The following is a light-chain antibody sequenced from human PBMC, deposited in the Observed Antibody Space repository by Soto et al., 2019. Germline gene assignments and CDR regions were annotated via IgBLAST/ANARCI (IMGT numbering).Light chain of an antibody. CDR1: QDISNY. Sequence: DIQMTQSPSSLSASVGDRVTITCQASQDISNYLNWYQQKPGKAPKLLSYDASNLETGVPSRFSGSGSGTDFTFTISSLQHEDIATYYCQQYDNLLTFGGGTKVEIK. J-gene: IGKJ4*01. CDR3: QQYDNLLT. V-gene: IGKV1-33*01. CDR2: DAS.